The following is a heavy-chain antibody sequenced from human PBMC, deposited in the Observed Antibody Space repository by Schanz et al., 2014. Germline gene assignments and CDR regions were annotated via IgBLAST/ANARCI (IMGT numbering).Heavy chain of an antibody. V-gene: IGHV1-8*01. D-gene: IGHD3-16*01. J-gene: IGHJ4*02. Sequence: QVQLVQAGAEVKKPGASVKVSCKASGYTFTSYDINWVRQATGQGLEWMGWMNSKTGNTGYAQRFQGRVTMTRNTSITTAYVELSSLRSGDTAVYYCTKGRTFGRWGQGTLVTVSP. CDR2: MNSKTGNT. CDR3: TKGRTFGR. CDR1: GYTFTSYD.